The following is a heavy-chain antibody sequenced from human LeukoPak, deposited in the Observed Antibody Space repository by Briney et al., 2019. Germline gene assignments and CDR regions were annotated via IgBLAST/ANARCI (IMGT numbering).Heavy chain of an antibody. J-gene: IGHJ4*02. V-gene: IGHV3-23*01. D-gene: IGHD3-3*01. CDR1: GFTFSGYV. CDR3: AKDNLWSGYPFDY. CDR2: ISGSGGST. Sequence: GGSLRLSCAASGFTFSGYVMTWVRQPPGKGLQWVADISGSGGSTYYADSVKGRFTISRDNSKNTLYLQMNSLRAEDTAVYYCAKDNLWSGYPFDYWGQGTLVTVSS.